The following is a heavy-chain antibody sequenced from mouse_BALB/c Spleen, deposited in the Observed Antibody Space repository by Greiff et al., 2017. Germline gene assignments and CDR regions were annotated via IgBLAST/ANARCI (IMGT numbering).Heavy chain of an antibody. V-gene: IGHV2-2*02. CDR2: IWSGGST. CDR1: GFSLTSYG. J-gene: IGHJ3*01. D-gene: IGHD2-14*01. CDR3: ARNYYRYDWFAY. Sequence: QVQLQQSGPGLVQPSQSLSITCTASGFSLTSYGVHWVRQSPGKGLEWLGVIWSGGSTDYNAAFISRLSISKDNSKSQVFFKMNSLQANDTAIYYCARNYYRYDWFAYWGQGTLVTVSA.